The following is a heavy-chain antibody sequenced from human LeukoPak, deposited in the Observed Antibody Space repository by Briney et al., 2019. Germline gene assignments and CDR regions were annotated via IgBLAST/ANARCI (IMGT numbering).Heavy chain of an antibody. V-gene: IGHV3-53*01. J-gene: IGHJ4*02. D-gene: IGHD3-22*01. Sequence: GGSLRLSCAASGFTISSNYLSWVRQAPGKGLVWISALHSGGHTFYADSVKGRFTISRDNSKNTLYLQMNSLRAEDTAVYYCAKDSYYYDSSGYYPLFDYWGQGTLVTVSS. CDR2: LHSGGHT. CDR3: AKDSYYYDSSGYYPLFDY. CDR1: GFTISSNY.